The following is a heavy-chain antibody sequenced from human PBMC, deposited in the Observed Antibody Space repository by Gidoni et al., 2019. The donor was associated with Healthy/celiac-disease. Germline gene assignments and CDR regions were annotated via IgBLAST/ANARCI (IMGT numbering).Heavy chain of an antibody. CDR2: IYYSGST. CDR1: GGSISSGDYY. V-gene: IGHV4-30-4*01. J-gene: IGHJ3*02. CDR3: ARGVYSSGYQSDAFDI. D-gene: IGHD3-22*01. Sequence: QVQLQESGPGLVKPSQTLSLTCTVPGGSISSGDYYWSWIRQPPGKGLEWIGYIYYSGSTYYNPSLKSRVTISVDTSKNQFSLKLSSVTAADTAVYYCARGVYSSGYQSDAFDIWGQGTMVTVSS.